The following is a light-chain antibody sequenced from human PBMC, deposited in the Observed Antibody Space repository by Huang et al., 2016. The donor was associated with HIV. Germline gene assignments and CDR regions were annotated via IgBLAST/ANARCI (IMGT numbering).Light chain of an antibody. Sequence: EIVLTQSPATLSLSPGQKATLSCRASQTVTDNYLAWYQQKPGQAPRLLVYSASNRVNDLPARFSGSGSGTEFTLSISRLEPEDFALYFCQQYASSFSTFGQGTNLEI. CDR3: QQYASSFST. CDR1: QTVTDNY. J-gene: IGKJ2*01. V-gene: IGKV3-20*01. CDR2: SAS.